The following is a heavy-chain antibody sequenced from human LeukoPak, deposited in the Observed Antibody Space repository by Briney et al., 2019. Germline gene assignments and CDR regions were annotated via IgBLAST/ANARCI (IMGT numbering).Heavy chain of an antibody. CDR1: VGTSTLSA. CDR2: ITTMVSIS. V-gene: IGHV1-69*04. Sequence: GASVKVSCTASVGTSTLSAISWVRETPGHGVQWIGRITTMVSISKTTQKFHDRVTLTADTPTRTAYMELISATSHDTALYYCARDPMVRGQSPLQQWGEGTLVTVP. J-gene: IGHJ1*01. CDR3: ARDPMVRGQSPLQQ. D-gene: IGHD3-10*01.